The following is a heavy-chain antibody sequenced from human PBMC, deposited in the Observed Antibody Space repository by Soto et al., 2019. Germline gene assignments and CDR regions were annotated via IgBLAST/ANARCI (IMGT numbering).Heavy chain of an antibody. V-gene: IGHV1-3*01. CDR3: ARSGYSSGWYHWYFDL. CDR2: INAGNGNT. Sequence: ASVKVSCKASGYTFTNYGIHWVRQAPGQRLEWMGWINAGNGNTKYSQNFQGRVTITRDTSATTAYMELSSLRSEDTAVFYCARSGYSSGWYHWYFDLWGRGTLVTVSS. J-gene: IGHJ2*01. D-gene: IGHD6-19*01. CDR1: GYTFTNYG.